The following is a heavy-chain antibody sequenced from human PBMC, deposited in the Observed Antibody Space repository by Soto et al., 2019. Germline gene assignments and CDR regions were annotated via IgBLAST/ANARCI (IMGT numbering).Heavy chain of an antibody. CDR1: GYTFTGYY. Sequence: QVQLVQSGAEVKKPGASVKVSCKASGYTFTGYYMHWVRQAPGQGLEWMGWINTNSGGTNYAQKFQGWVTMTRDTSISTAYMELSRLRSDDTAVYYCARAPHFWSGYPGEYGMDVWGQGTTVTVSS. V-gene: IGHV1-2*04. CDR2: INTNSGGT. D-gene: IGHD3-3*01. CDR3: ARAPHFWSGYPGEYGMDV. J-gene: IGHJ6*02.